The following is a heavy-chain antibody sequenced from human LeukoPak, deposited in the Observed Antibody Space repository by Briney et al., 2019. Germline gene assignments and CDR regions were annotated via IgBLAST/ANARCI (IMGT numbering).Heavy chain of an antibody. J-gene: IGHJ4*02. CDR1: GFTFSSYS. D-gene: IGHD6-19*01. CDR3: ARDRGGWYPYFDY. V-gene: IGHV3-21*01. CDR2: ISSSSSYI. Sequence: PGGSLRLSCAASGFTFSSYSMNWVRQAPGKGLEWVSSISSSSSYIYYADSVKGRFTISRDNAKNSLYLQMNSLRAEDTAVYYCARDRGGWYPYFDYWGQGTLVTVSS.